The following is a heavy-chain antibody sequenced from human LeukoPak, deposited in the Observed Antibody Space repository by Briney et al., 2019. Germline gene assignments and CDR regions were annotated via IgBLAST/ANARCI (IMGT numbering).Heavy chain of an antibody. J-gene: IGHJ4*02. Sequence: SETLSLTCTVSGDAFTSVTDYWAWSRQPPGKGLEWIASVDYSGGTYYNPSIERRVAISADMSKNQISLKVTSVTGADAAVYCAGERGEEYSSGWYKTNYFYNWGQGIRVTVSS. CDR2: VDYSGGT. CDR1: GDAFTSVTDY. CDR3: GERGEEYSSGWYKTNYFYN. D-gene: IGHD6-19*01. V-gene: IGHV4-39*07.